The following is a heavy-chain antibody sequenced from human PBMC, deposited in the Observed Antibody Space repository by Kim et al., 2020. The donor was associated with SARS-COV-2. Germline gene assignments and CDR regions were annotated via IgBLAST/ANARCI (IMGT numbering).Heavy chain of an antibody. V-gene: IGHV5-51*01. CDR2: IYPGDSDT. CDR3: ARHQGDYYYYMDV. CDR1: GYRFTSYW. J-gene: IGHJ6*03. Sequence: GESLKISCKGSGYRFTSYWIGWVRQMPGKGLEWMGIIYPGDSDTRYSPSFQGQVTISADKSISTAYLQWSSLKASDTAMYYCARHQGDYYYYMDVWGKGTTVTVSS.